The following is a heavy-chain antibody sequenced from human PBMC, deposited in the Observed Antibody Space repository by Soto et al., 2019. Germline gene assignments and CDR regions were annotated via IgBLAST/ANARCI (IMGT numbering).Heavy chain of an antibody. CDR3: ARVFDSSGYYPALDY. CDR2: IYYSGST. D-gene: IGHD3-22*01. Sequence: PSETLSLTCTVSGGSISSCYWLWIRQPPGKGLEWIGYIYYSGSTNYNPSLKSRVTISVDTSKNQFSLKLSSVTAADTAVYYCARVFDSSGYYPALDYWGQGTLVTVS. V-gene: IGHV4-59*01. CDR1: GGSISSCY. J-gene: IGHJ4*02.